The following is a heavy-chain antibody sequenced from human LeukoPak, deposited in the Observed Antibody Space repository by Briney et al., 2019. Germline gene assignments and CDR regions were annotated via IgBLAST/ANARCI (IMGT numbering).Heavy chain of an antibody. CDR3: AREEGGYFDY. J-gene: IGHJ4*02. CDR1: GFTFGDYD. CDR2: INWNGGST. V-gene: IGHV3-20*04. Sequence: GGSLRLSCAASGFTFGDYDMSWVRQAPGKGLEWVSGINWNGGSTGYADSVKGRSTISRDNAKNSLYLQMSSLRAEDTALYYCAREEGGYFDYWGQGTLVTVSS. D-gene: IGHD3-16*01.